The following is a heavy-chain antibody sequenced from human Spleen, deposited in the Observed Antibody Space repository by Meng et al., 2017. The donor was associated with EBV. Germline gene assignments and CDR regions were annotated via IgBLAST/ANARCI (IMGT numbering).Heavy chain of an antibody. J-gene: IGHJ4*01. CDR1: SGSCSSSFFY. D-gene: IGHD2-15*01. V-gene: IGHV4-39*01. CDR2: IYYSGTT. CDR3: ARQGCGGGSCYESRGKFDY. Sequence: QAMESTQGLVNPSETQSLSCSVSSGSCSSSFFYWAWIRQPPGKGLEWIGSIYYSGTTYYNPSLKSRVSLSVDTSDNHFSLRLSSVTAADTAVYYCARQGCGGGSCYESRGKFDYWGHGTLVTVSS.